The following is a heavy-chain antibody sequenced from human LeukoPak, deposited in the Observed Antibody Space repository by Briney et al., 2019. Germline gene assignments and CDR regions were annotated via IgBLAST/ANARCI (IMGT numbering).Heavy chain of an antibody. D-gene: IGHD3-22*01. V-gene: IGHV3-23*01. J-gene: IGHJ4*02. CDR2: VSGSGGST. CDR3: ARDNGYDSSGLRFDY. CDR1: GFTFSSYA. Sequence: GGSLRLSCATSGFTFSSYAMSWVRQAPGKGLEWVSTVSGSGGSTYYADSVKGRFTISRDNSKNTLYLQMNSLRAEDTAVYHCARDNGYDSSGLRFDYWGQGTLVTVSA.